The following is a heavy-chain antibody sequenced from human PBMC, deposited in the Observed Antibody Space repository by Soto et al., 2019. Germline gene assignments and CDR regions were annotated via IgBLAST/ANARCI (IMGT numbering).Heavy chain of an antibody. CDR2: ISYDGSNK. Sequence: PGGSLRLSCAASGFTFSSYAMHWVRQAPGKGLEWVAVISYDGSNKYYADSVKGRFTISRDNSKNTLYLQMNSLRAEDTAVYYCARDPTMIVVVIREYYFDYWGQGTLVTVS. D-gene: IGHD3-22*01. CDR1: GFTFSSYA. CDR3: ARDPTMIVVVIREYYFDY. V-gene: IGHV3-30-3*01. J-gene: IGHJ4*02.